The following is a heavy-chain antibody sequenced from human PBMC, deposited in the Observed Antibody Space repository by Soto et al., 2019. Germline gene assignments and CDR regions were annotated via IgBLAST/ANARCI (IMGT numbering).Heavy chain of an antibody. CDR1: GGTFSSYA. V-gene: IGHV1-69*06. Sequence: ASVKVSCKASGGTFSSYAISWVRQAPGRGLEWMGGIIPIFGTANYAQKFQGRVTITADKSTSTAYMELSSLRSEDTAVYYCARDGIAVAGYYFDYWGQGTLVTVSS. CDR2: IIPIFGTA. CDR3: ARDGIAVAGYYFDY. D-gene: IGHD6-19*01. J-gene: IGHJ4*02.